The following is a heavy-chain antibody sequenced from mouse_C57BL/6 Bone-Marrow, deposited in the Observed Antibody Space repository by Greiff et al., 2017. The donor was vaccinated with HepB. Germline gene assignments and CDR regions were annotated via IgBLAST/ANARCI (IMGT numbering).Heavy chain of an antibody. CDR3: ARVYYGNYDYFDY. D-gene: IGHD2-1*01. J-gene: IGHJ2*01. CDR1: GISITTGNYR. Sequence: VQLQQSGPGLVKPSQTVFLTCTVTGISITTGNYRWSWIRQFPGNKLEWIGYIYYSGTITYNPSLTSRTTITRDTPKNQFFLEMNSLTAEDTATYYCARVYYGNYDYFDYWGQGTTLTVSS. V-gene: IGHV3-5*01. CDR2: IYYSGTI.